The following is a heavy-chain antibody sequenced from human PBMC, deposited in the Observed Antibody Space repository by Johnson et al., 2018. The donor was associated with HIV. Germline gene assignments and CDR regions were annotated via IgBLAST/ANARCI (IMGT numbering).Heavy chain of an antibody. CDR1: GFTFDDYG. J-gene: IGHJ3*02. CDR2: INWNGGST. Sequence: VQLVESGGGLVKPGVSLRLSCAASGFTFDDYGMSWVRQAPGKGLEWVSGINWNGGSTGYADSVKGRFTISRDNAKNSLYLQMNSLRAEDTAVYYCARSLRRLQRVFDAFDIWGQGTMVTVSS. D-gene: IGHD4-11*01. CDR3: ARSLRRLQRVFDAFDI. V-gene: IGHV3-20*04.